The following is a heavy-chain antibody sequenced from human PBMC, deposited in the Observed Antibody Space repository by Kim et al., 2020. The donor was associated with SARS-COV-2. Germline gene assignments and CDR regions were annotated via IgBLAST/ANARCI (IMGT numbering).Heavy chain of an antibody. Sequence: ASVKVSCKASGYTFTSNYMHWVRHAPGQGLEWMGIINPSGGSTSYAQKFQGRITMTRDTSTSTVYMELSSLRSEDTTVYYCARAGGSYSTTFDYWGQGTLVTVSS. J-gene: IGHJ4*02. CDR2: INPSGGST. CDR3: ARAGGSYSTTFDY. D-gene: IGHD1-26*01. V-gene: IGHV1-46*01. CDR1: GYTFTSNY.